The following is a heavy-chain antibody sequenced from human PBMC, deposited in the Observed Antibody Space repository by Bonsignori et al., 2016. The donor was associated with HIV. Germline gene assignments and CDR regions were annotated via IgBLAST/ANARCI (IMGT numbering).Heavy chain of an antibody. D-gene: IGHD5-18*01. CDR3: ARDPYVDAALVGGGLDV. CDR2: INTGSGDT. J-gene: IGHJ6*02. Sequence: QIQLVQSGAEVRKPGASVKISCQASGYTFASYSIHWVRQAPGQGLEWMGIINTGSGDTAYVQEFQDRVTMSSDASTTTVFLDLSGLTSDDTATYFCARDPYVDAALVGGGLDVWGQ. V-gene: IGHV1-46*01. CDR1: GYTFASYS.